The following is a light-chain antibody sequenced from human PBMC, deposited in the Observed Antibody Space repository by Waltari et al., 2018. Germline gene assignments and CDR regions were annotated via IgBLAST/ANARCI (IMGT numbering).Light chain of an antibody. Sequence: DIQMTQSQYSLSASVGDRVTITCRASQSISSYLNWYQQKPGKAPKLLIYAASSLQSGVPSRFSGSGSGTDFTLTISSLQPEDFATYYCQQSYSTRWTFGQGTKVEIK. CDR3: QQSYSTRWT. V-gene: IGKV1-39*01. J-gene: IGKJ1*01. CDR2: AAS. CDR1: QSISSY.